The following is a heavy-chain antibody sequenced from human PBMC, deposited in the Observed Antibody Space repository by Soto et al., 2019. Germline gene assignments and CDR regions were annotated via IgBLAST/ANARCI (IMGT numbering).Heavy chain of an antibody. CDR3: ARGKGYYDSSCYDY. V-gene: IGHV3-11*01. CDR2: ISGGGGSTI. J-gene: IGHJ4*02. Sequence: GGSLRLSCAASGFTFSDYYMNWIRQAPGKALEWVSYISGGGGSTIYYADSVKGRFTISRDNAKNSLYLQMNSLRAEDTAVYYCARGKGYYDSSCYDYWGRVTLVTVSS. CDR1: GFTFSDYY. D-gene: IGHD3-22*01.